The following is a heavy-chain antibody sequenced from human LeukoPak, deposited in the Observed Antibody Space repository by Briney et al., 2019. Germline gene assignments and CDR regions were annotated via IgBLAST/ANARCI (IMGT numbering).Heavy chain of an antibody. CDR1: GFTFSSYG. CDR3: AREGGDYGDYNRHYFDY. Sequence: PGRSLRLSCAASGFTFSSYGMHWVRQAPGKGLEWVAVISYDGSNKYYADSVKGRFTISRDNSKNTLYLQMNSLRAEDTAVYYCAREGGDYGDYNRHYFDYWGQGTLVTVSS. J-gene: IGHJ4*02. V-gene: IGHV3-30*19. D-gene: IGHD4-17*01. CDR2: ISYDGSNK.